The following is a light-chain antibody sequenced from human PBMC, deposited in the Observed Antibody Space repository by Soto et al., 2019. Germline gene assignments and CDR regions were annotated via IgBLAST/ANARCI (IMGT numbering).Light chain of an antibody. Sequence: TQSPPSVSGSVGDRVTITCRASQDVGKWLAWYQQKPGQTPGLLVYGASSRATGIPDRFSGSGSGTDFTLTISRLEPEDFAVYYCQQHGGSPITFGQGTRLEIK. CDR2: GAS. CDR3: QQHGGSPIT. V-gene: IGKV3-20*01. CDR1: QDVGKW. J-gene: IGKJ5*01.